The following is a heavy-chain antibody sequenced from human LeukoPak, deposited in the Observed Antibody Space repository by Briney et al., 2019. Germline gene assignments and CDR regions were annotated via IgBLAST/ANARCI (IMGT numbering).Heavy chain of an antibody. CDR3: ARDWDYGADQDY. CDR2: ISSSSSYI. Sequence: GGSLRLSCAASGFTFSSYSMNWVRQAPGKGLEWVSSISSSSSYIYYADSVKGRFTISRDNAKNSLYLQMNSRRAEDTAVYYCARDWDYGADQDYWGQGTLVTVSS. V-gene: IGHV3-21*01. J-gene: IGHJ4*02. D-gene: IGHD4-17*01. CDR1: GFTFSSYS.